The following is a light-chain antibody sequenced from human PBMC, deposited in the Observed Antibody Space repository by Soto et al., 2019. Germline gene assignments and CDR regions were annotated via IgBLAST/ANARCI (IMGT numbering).Light chain of an antibody. Sequence: AIRMTQSPSSFSASKGDRVTITCRASPGISSYLAWYQQKPGKAPKLLIYAASTLQSGVPSRFSGSGSGTDFTLTISCLPSEDFATYYCLQYYSYPLTFGGGTKVEIK. V-gene: IGKV1-8*01. J-gene: IGKJ4*01. CDR2: AAS. CDR3: LQYYSYPLT. CDR1: PGISSY.